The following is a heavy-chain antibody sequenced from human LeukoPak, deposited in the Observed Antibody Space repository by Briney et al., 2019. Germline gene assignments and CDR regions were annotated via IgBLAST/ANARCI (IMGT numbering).Heavy chain of an antibody. CDR3: ARDRQRYSNWFDP. J-gene: IGHJ5*02. CDR2: IIPIFGTA. D-gene: IGHD3-9*01. V-gene: IGHV1-69*13. Sequence: ASVKVSCKASGGTFSSYAISWVRQAPGQGLEWMGGIIPIFGTANYAQKFQGRVTITADESTSTAYMELSSLRSEDTAVYYCARDRQRYSNWFDPWGQGTLVTVSS. CDR1: GGTFSSYA.